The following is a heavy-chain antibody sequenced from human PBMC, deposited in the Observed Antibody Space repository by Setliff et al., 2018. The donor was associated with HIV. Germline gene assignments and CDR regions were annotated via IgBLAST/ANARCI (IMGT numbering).Heavy chain of an antibody. V-gene: IGHV3-7*03. D-gene: IGHD3-16*01. CDR1: GFTFSNYW. Sequence: PGGSLRLSCAASGFTFSNYWMSWVRQAPGKGLEWVANIKQDGREKYYVDSVKGRFTISRDNAKNSLYLQMNSLRAEDTAVYYCANGFHYGYLFDYWGQGTLVTVSS. J-gene: IGHJ4*02. CDR2: IKQDGREK. CDR3: ANGFHYGYLFDY.